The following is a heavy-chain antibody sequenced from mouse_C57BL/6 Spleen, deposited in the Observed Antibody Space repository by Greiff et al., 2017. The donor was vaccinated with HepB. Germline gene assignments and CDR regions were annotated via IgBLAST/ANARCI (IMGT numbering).Heavy chain of an antibody. CDR1: GFTFSSYG. CDR2: ISSGGSYT. V-gene: IGHV5-6*01. Sequence: DVHLVESGGDLVKPGGSLKLSCAASGFTFSSYGMSWVRQTPDKRLEWVATISSGGSYTYYPDSVKGRFTISRDNAKNTLYLQMSSLKSEDTAMYYCARHAYYSNPWFAYWGQGTLVTVSA. CDR3: ARHAYYSNPWFAY. D-gene: IGHD2-5*01. J-gene: IGHJ3*01.